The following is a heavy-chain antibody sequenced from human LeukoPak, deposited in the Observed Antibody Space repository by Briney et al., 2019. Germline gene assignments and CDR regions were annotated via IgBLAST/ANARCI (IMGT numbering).Heavy chain of an antibody. V-gene: IGHV3-15*04. Sequence: SGGSLRLSCAASGFTFSDAWMTWVRQASGKGLEWVGRIESESDGGTTDYAAPVKGRFTISRDDSINRLYLQMNSLKTEDTAVYYCATDYGDYAYDAYHIWGQGTMVTVSS. CDR3: ATDYGDYAYDAYHI. CDR1: GFTFSDAW. J-gene: IGHJ3*02. CDR2: IESESDGGTT. D-gene: IGHD4-17*01.